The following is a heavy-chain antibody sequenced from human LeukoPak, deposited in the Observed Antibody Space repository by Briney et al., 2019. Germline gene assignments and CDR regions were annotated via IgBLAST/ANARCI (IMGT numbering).Heavy chain of an antibody. CDR2: IRYDGGNK. CDR3: AKDLLVATIGGGYFDY. Sequence: PGGSLRLSCAASGFTFSSYGMHWVRQAPGKGLEWVAFIRYDGGNKYYADSVKGRFTISRDNSKNTLYLQMNSLRAEDTAVYYCAKDLLVATIGGGYFDYWGQGTLVTVSS. D-gene: IGHD5-12*01. CDR1: GFTFSSYG. J-gene: IGHJ4*02. V-gene: IGHV3-30*02.